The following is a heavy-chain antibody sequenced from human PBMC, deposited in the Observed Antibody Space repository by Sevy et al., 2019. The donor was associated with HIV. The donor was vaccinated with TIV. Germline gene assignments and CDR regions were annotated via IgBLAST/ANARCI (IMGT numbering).Heavy chain of an antibody. CDR3: AKDSARYSSGWVDY. Sequence: GGSLRLSCAASGFTFDDYAMHWVRQAPGKGLEWVSLISWDGVSTYYADSVKVRFTISRDNSKNSLYLQMNSLRAEDTALYYCAKDSARYSSGWVDYWGQGTLVTVSS. J-gene: IGHJ4*02. V-gene: IGHV3-43D*03. CDR1: GFTFDDYA. D-gene: IGHD6-19*01. CDR2: ISWDGVST.